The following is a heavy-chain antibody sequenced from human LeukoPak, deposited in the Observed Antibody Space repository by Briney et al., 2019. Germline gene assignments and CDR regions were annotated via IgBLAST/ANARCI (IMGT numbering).Heavy chain of an antibody. CDR3: ARDRVWDYLDS. J-gene: IGHJ4*02. CDR2: ISSDGGKK. CDR1: DFTLSSHG. Sequence: GGSLRLSCVVSDFTLSSHGMHWVRQAPGKGLEWVAVISSDGGKKSYADSVKGRFTISRDNSKNTLYLQMDSLRVEDTAIYYCARDRVWDYLDSWDQGPLVTVSS. V-gene: IGHV3-30*03. D-gene: IGHD5/OR15-5a*01.